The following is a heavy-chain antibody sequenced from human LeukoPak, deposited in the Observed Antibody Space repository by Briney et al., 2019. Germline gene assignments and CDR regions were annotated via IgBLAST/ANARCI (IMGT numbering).Heavy chain of an antibody. D-gene: IGHD6-19*01. CDR1: GYTFTGYY. V-gene: IGHV1-2*02. CDR3: AYSSGWSSPVGAFDI. J-gene: IGHJ3*02. CDR2: INPNSGGT. Sequence: ASVKVSCKASGYTFTGYYMHWVRQSPGQGLEWMGWINPNSGGTNYAQKFQGRVPKTRDTSISTAYMELSRLRSDDTAVYYCAYSSGWSSPVGAFDIWGQGTMVTVSS.